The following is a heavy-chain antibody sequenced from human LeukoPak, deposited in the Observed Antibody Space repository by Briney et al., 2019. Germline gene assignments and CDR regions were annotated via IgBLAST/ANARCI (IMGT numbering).Heavy chain of an antibody. Sequence: GGSLRLSCAASGFTFSSYGMHWVRQAPGKGLEWVSAISGSGGSTYYADSVKGRFTISRDNSKNTLYLQMNSLRAEDAAVYYCARISSTSNYYYYYGMDVWGQGTTVTVSS. CDR3: ARISSTSNYYYYYGMDV. J-gene: IGHJ6*02. D-gene: IGHD2-2*01. CDR1: GFTFSSYG. CDR2: ISGSGGST. V-gene: IGHV3-23*01.